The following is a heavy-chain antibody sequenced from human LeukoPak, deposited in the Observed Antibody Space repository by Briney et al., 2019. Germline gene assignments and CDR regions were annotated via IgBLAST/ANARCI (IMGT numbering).Heavy chain of an antibody. J-gene: IGHJ4*02. CDR3: VKTTRPLGAFDY. V-gene: IGHV3-23*01. Sequence: GGSLRLSCAVSGFSFREFGMNWVRQAPGKGLEWASGISDGGQSTYYADSVKGRFTISRDNFKNMLYLQINGLRVEDTAIYYCVKTTRPLGAFDYWGQGALVTVSS. D-gene: IGHD7-27*01. CDR1: GFSFREFG. CDR2: ISDGGQST.